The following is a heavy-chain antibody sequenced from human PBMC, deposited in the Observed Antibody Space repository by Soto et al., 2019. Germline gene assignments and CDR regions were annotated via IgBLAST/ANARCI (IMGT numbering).Heavy chain of an antibody. D-gene: IGHD3-22*01. J-gene: IGHJ4*02. CDR2: ISAYNGNT. CDR3: ARDNDGNSHYSQFDY. CDR1: GYTFTSYG. V-gene: IGHV1-18*01. Sequence: ASVKVSCKASGYTFTSYGISWVRQAPGQGLEWMGWISAYNGNTNYAQKLQGRVTMTTDTSTSTAYMELRSLRSDDTAVYYCARDNDGNSHYSQFDYWGQGTLVTVSS.